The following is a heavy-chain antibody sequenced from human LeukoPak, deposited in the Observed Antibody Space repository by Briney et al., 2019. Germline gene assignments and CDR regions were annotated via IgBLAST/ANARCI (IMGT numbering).Heavy chain of an antibody. J-gene: IGHJ3*02. Sequence: SETLSLTCAVSGGSISSSGYSWSWIRQPPGKGLEWIGYIYHSGSTYYNPSLKSRVTISVDTSKNQFSLKLSSVTAADTAVYYCARDQDHDFWSGYYSGFAFDIWGQGTMVTVSS. D-gene: IGHD3-3*01. V-gene: IGHV4-30-2*01. CDR2: IYHSGST. CDR3: ARDQDHDFWSGYYSGFAFDI. CDR1: GGSISSSGYS.